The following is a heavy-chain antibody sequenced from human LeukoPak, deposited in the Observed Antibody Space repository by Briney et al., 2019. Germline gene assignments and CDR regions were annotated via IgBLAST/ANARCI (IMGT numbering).Heavy chain of an antibody. CDR3: AKDIESIGFDAFDI. V-gene: IGHV3-9*01. CDR2: ISWNSGSI. J-gene: IGHJ3*02. D-gene: IGHD2/OR15-2a*01. CDR1: GFTFYDYA. Sequence: GGSLRLSCAASGFTFYDYAMHWVRQAPGKGLEWVSGISWNSGSIGYADSVKGRFTISRDNAKNSLYLQMNSLRAEDTALYYCAKDIESIGFDAFDIWGQGTMVTVSS.